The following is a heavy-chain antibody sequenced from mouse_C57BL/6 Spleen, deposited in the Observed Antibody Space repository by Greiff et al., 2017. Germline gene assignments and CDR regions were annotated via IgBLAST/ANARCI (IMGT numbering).Heavy chain of an antibody. D-gene: IGHD2-2*01. CDR1: GFTFSDYG. Sequence: VQLKESGGGLVKPGGSLKLSCAASGFTFSDYGMHWVRQAPEKGLEWVAYISSGSSTIYYADTVKGRFTISRDNAKNTLFLQMTSLRSEDTAMYYCARKWLPHYYAMDYWGQGTSVTVSS. J-gene: IGHJ4*01. CDR3: ARKWLPHYYAMDY. CDR2: ISSGSSTI. V-gene: IGHV5-17*01.